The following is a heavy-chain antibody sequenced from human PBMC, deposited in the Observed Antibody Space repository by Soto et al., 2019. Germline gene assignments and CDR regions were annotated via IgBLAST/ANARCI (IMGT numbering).Heavy chain of an antibody. J-gene: IGHJ4*02. CDR1: GFTFTNYA. CDR3: AERPYYFDY. V-gene: IGHV3-23*01. D-gene: IGHD1-1*01. Sequence: EVQLLESGGGLVQPGGSLRLSCAASGFTFTNYAMSWVRQAPGKGLEWVSTISASGDSTYYADSVKGRFTISRDNSKNTLYLQMHRLRAEDAAVYYCAERPYYFDYWGRGTLVTVSS. CDR2: ISASGDST.